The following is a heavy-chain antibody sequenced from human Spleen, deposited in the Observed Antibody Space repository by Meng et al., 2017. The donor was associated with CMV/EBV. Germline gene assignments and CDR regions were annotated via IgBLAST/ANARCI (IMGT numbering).Heavy chain of an antibody. CDR1: GFTFSTYA. J-gene: IGHJ6*02. D-gene: IGHD3-3*01. CDR2: ISYDGSNK. V-gene: IGHV3-30*04. CDR3: ARGSYDFWSGYYQVYGMDV. Sequence: GGSLRLSCAASGFTFSTYAMYWVRLAPGKGLEWVAVISYDGSNKYYADSVKGRFTISRDNSKNTLYLQMNSLRAEDTAVYYCARGSYDFWSGYYQVYGMDVWGQGTTVTVSS.